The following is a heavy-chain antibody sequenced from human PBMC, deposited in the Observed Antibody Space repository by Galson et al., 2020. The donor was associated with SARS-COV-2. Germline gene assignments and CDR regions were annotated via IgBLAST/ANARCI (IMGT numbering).Heavy chain of an antibody. J-gene: IGHJ4*02. CDR1: GYSISSSSYY. CDR2: LYYSGNT. V-gene: IGHV4-39*01. Sequence: SETLSLTCTVSGYSISSSSYYWGWIRQPPGKGLEWIGSLYYSGNTYYNPSLKSRVTISVDTSKNQFSLKVSSVTAADTAVYYCARQRSAISRIGYWGQGTLVTVSS. CDR3: ARQRSAISRIGY.